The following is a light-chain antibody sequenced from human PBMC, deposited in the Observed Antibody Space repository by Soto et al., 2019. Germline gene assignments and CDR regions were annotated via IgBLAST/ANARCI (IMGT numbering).Light chain of an antibody. CDR1: QGISSR. CDR2: AAS. Sequence: DIQMTQSPSSVSASVGDRVTITCRASQGISSRLAWYQQKPGKAPNLLIYAASSLQRGVPSRFSGSGSETDFTLIIGSLQPEDFATYYCQQSNSFPLTFGGGTKVEIK. V-gene: IGKV1-12*01. CDR3: QQSNSFPLT. J-gene: IGKJ4*01.